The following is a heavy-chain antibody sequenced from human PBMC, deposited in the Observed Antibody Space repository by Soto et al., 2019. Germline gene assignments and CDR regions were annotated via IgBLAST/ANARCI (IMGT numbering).Heavy chain of an antibody. Sequence: QVQLVQSGAEVKKPGSSVKVSCKASGGTFSSYAISWVRQAPGQGLEWMGGIIPIFGTANYAQEFQGRVTITADKSTSTAYMVRSSLRSEDTAVYYCARWGLSDDYYYYGMDVWGQGTTVTVSS. V-gene: IGHV1-69*06. J-gene: IGHJ6*02. D-gene: IGHD3-16*01. CDR1: GGTFSSYA. CDR3: ARWGLSDDYYYYGMDV. CDR2: IIPIFGTA.